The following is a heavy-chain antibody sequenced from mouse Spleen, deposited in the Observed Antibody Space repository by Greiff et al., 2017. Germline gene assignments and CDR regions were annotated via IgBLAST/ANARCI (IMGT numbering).Heavy chain of an antibody. CDR2: IYPGDGDT. D-gene: IGHD2-14*01. CDR3: ARWEVRYAMDY. J-gene: IGHJ4*01. V-gene: IGHV1-82*01. Sequence: QVQLQQSGPELVKPGASVKISCKASGYAFSSSWMNWVKQRPGKGLEWIGRIYPGDGDTNYNGKFKGKATLTADKSSSTAYMQLSSLTSEDSAVYFCARWEVRYAMDYWGQGTSVTVSS. CDR1: GYAFSSSW.